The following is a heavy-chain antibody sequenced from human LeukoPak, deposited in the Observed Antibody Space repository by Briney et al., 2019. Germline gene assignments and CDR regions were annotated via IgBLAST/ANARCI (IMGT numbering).Heavy chain of an antibody. CDR1: GGSFSRYF. J-gene: IGHJ6*03. CDR2: INPSGGT. V-gene: IGHV4-34*01. Sequence: PSETLSLTCVAYGGSFSRYFWSWIRQPPGKGLEWIGEINPSGGTGNNPSLKSRVTISVDMSKNQFSPKLSSVTAADTAVYYCARLNIAIVVVPAAILPGGYYYYMDVWGKGTTVTVSS. CDR3: ARLNIAIVVVPAAILPGGYYYYMDV. D-gene: IGHD2-2*01.